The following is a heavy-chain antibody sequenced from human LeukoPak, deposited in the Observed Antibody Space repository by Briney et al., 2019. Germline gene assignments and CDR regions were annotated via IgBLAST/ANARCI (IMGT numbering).Heavy chain of an antibody. CDR1: GFTFSSYS. CDR2: ISSSSSYI. J-gene: IGHJ4*02. CDR3: ARADYGGNPYYFDY. Sequence: GGSLRLSCAASGFTFSSYSMNWVRQAPGRGLEWVSSISSSSSYIYYADSVKGRFTISRDNAKNSLYLQMNSLRAEDTAVYYCARADYGGNPYYFDYWGQGTLVTVSS. V-gene: IGHV3-21*01. D-gene: IGHD4-23*01.